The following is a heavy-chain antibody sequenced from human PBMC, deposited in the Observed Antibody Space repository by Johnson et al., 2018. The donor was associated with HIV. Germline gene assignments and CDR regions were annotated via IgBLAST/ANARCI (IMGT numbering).Heavy chain of an antibody. CDR1: GFTVSSNY. CDR2: IYSGGST. D-gene: IGHD6-19*01. J-gene: IGHJ3*02. Sequence: MQVVESGGVLVQPGGSLRLSCAASGFTVSSNYMSWVRQAPGKGLEWVSVIYSGGSTYYADSVKGRFTISRDNSKNTLYLQMNSLRAEDTAVYYCARLSVAGDAFDIWGQGTMVTVSS. CDR3: ARLSVAGDAFDI. V-gene: IGHV3-53*01.